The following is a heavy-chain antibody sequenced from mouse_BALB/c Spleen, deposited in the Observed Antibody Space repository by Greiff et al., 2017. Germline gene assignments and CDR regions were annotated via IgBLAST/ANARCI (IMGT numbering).Heavy chain of an antibody. CDR2: IWSGGST. CDR1: AFSLTSYD. Sequence: VQLQESGPGLVQPSQSLSITCTVSAFSLTSYDVHWVRQSPGKGLEWLGVIWSGGSTDYNAAFISRLSISKDNSKSQVFFKMNSLQANDTAIYYCARGLRHYAMDYWGQGTSVTVSS. CDR3: ARGLRHYAMDY. J-gene: IGHJ4*01. V-gene: IGHV2-2*02. D-gene: IGHD1-1*01.